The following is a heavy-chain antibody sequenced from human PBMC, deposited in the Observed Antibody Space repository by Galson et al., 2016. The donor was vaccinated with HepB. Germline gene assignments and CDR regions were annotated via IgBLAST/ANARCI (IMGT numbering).Heavy chain of an antibody. Sequence: SLRLPCAASGFTFSTYGMHWVRQAPGKGLEWVAVISYDGSNKYYADSVKGRFTISRGNSENTLYLRMNSLHQGPIGLPPGTLLQEHLWG. V-gene: IGHV3-30*03. CDR2: ISYDGSNK. J-gene: IGHJ6*01. CDR1: GFTFSTYG. CDR3: TLLQEHL.